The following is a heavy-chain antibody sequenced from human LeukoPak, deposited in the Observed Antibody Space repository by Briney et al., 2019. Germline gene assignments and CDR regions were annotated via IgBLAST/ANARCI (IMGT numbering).Heavy chain of an antibody. CDR2: IYHSGST. Sequence: SETLSLTCAVSGGSISSSNWWSWVRQPPGKGLEWIGEIYHSGSTNYNPSLKSRVTTSVDKSKNQFSLKLSSVTAADTAVYYCARDQVASAIYFDYWGQGTLVTVSS. V-gene: IGHV4-4*02. J-gene: IGHJ4*02. CDR3: ARDQVASAIYFDY. CDR1: GGSISSSNW. D-gene: IGHD5-18*01.